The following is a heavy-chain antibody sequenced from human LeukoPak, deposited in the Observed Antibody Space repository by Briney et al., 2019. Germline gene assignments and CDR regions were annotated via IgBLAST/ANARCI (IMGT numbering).Heavy chain of an antibody. CDR3: ARRGYYDSSGYYWD. CDR2: IYYSGSN. Sequence: SETLSLTCTVSGGSISSYYWSWIRQPPGKGLEWIGYIYYSGSNNYNPSLKSRVTISVDTTKNQFSLKLSSVTAADTAVYYCARRGYYDSSGYYWDWGQGTLVTVSS. J-gene: IGHJ4*02. V-gene: IGHV4-59*08. D-gene: IGHD3-22*01. CDR1: GGSISSYY.